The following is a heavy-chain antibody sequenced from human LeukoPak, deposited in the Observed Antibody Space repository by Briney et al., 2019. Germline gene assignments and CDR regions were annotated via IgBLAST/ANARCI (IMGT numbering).Heavy chain of an antibody. CDR2: IYSGGTT. V-gene: IGHV3-53*05. Sequence: GGSLRLSCAASGFSVSTKYMNWVRQAPGKGLEWVPIIYSGGTTYYGESVEGRFTISRDTSKNTVFLQMNSLRADDTAMYYCARSQLQFCSTTSCYVFDSWGQGTLVTVSS. J-gene: IGHJ4*02. CDR3: ARSQLQFCSTTSCYVFDS. CDR1: GFSVSTKY. D-gene: IGHD2-2*01.